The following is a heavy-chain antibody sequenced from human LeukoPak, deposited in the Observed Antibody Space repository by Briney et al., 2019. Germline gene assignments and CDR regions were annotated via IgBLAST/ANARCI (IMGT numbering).Heavy chain of an antibody. Sequence: PGGSLRLSCAASGFTFTTYAMTWVRQAPGKGLEWVSAISGSGGSTYYADSVKGRFTISRDNSKNTLYLQMNSLRAEDTAVYYYAKDNYYGSGSYYKPSYYYYYGMDVWGQGTTVTVSS. D-gene: IGHD3-10*01. CDR2: ISGSGGST. CDR3: AKDNYYGSGSYYKPSYYYYYGMDV. CDR1: GFTFTTYA. V-gene: IGHV3-23*01. J-gene: IGHJ6*02.